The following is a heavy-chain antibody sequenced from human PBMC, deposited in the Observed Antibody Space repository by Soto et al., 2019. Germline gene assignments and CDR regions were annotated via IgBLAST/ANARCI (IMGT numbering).Heavy chain of an antibody. CDR1: GFTFSSYS. V-gene: IGHV3-21*01. D-gene: IGHD4-4*01. CDR2: ISSSSSYI. CDR3: ARDREACNYVNYWFDP. J-gene: IGHJ5*02. Sequence: EVQLVESGGGLVKPGGSLRLSCAASGFTFSSYSMNWVRQAPGKGLEWVSSISSSSSYIYYADSVKGRFTISRDNAKNSLYLQMNSLRAEDTAVYYCARDREACNYVNYWFDPWGQGTLVTVSS.